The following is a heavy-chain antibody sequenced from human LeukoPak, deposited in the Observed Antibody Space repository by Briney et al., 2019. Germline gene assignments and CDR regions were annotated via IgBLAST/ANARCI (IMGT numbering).Heavy chain of an antibody. CDR3: ATWAFYHNLDV. J-gene: IGHJ6*02. CDR2: IKADGSGT. V-gene: IGHV3-43*02. D-gene: IGHD2/OR15-2a*01. Sequence: GGSLRLSCAASGFTIGPYAMYWVRQGPGRGLEWVTVIKADGSGTFYADSVRGRFTTSRDNSKNSLYLQMNSLTSEDTALYYCATWAFYHNLDVWGQGTTVIVSS. CDR1: GFTIGPYA.